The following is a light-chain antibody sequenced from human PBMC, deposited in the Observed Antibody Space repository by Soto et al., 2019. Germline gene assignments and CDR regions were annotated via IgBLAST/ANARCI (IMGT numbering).Light chain of an antibody. J-gene: IGKJ5*01. V-gene: IGKV3D-7*01. CDR2: GAS. CDR3: QQDYNLPIT. CDR1: QSVTSNY. Sequence: EIVMTQSPATLSLSPGERATLSCRASQSVTSNYLSWYQQKPGQAPRLLIYGASTRATDIPAGFSGSGSGTDFTLTISSLQPEDFAVYYCQQDYNLPITFGQGTRLEIK.